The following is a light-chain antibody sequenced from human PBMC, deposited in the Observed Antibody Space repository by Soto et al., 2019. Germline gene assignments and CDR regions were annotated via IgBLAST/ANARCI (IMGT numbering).Light chain of an antibody. CDR3: SSYAASTKIV. CDR2: EVT. Sequence: QSALTQPPSASGSPGQSVTISCTGVSSDVGGYDYVSWYQQHPGKPPKLIIYEVTQRPSGVPDRFSGSKSGNTASLTVSGLQADDEAEYFCSSYAASTKIVFGTGTKVPS. CDR1: SSDVGGYDY. V-gene: IGLV2-8*01. J-gene: IGLJ1*01.